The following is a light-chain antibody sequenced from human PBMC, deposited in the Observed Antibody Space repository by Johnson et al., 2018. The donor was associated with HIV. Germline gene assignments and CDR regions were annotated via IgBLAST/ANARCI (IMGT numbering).Light chain of an antibody. V-gene: IGLV1-51*02. Sequence: QSVLTQPPSVSAAPGQKVTISCSGSNSNIGNNYVSWYQQLPGTAPILLIYENNKRPSGIPDRFSGSKSGTSATLGITGLQTGDEADYYCGTWDSSLNALYVFGTGTKVTVL. CDR1: NSNIGNNY. CDR3: GTWDSSLNALYV. J-gene: IGLJ1*01. CDR2: ENN.